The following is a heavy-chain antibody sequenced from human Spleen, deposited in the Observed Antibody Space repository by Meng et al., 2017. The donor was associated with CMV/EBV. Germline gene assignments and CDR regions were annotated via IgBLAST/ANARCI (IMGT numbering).Heavy chain of an antibody. CDR1: GFTFSSYW. V-gene: IGHV3-7*01. J-gene: IGHJ4*02. CDR2: IKQDGSEK. CDR3: ASSEYCSTSRCYMYYFDF. Sequence: GGSLRLSCAASGFTFSSYWMSWVRQAPGKGLEWVANIKQDGSEKYYVDSVEGRFTISRDNAKNSLYLQMNSLRAEDTAVYYCASSEYCSTSRCYMYYFDFWGQGTQVTVSS. D-gene: IGHD2-15*01.